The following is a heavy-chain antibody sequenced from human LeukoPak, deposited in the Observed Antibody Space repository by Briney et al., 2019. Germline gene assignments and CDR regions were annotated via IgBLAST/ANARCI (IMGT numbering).Heavy chain of an antibody. D-gene: IGHD6-19*01. CDR3: VKDLRDGSGWYQDH. Sequence: PGGSLRLSCAASGFTFSSYAMSWVRQAPGKGLEWVSAISGSGGSTYYADSVKGRFTISRDNSKNTLYLQMNSLKAEDSAVYYCVKDLRDGSGWYQDHGGQGTLVTVSS. J-gene: IGHJ4*02. CDR2: ISGSGGST. V-gene: IGHV3-23*01. CDR1: GFTFSSYA.